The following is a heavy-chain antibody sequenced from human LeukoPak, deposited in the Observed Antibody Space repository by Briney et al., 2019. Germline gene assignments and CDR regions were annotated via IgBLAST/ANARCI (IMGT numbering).Heavy chain of an antibody. V-gene: IGHV3-7*01. CDR2: IKQDGSEK. J-gene: IGHJ4*02. D-gene: IGHD5-24*01. Sequence: GGSLRLSCAASGFTFSSYWTSWVRQAPGKGLEWVANIKQDGSEKYYVDSVKGRFTISRDNAKNSLYLQMNSLRAEDTAVYYCARVGGYNYDYFDYWGQGTLVTVSS. CDR1: GFTFSSYW. CDR3: ARVGGYNYDYFDY.